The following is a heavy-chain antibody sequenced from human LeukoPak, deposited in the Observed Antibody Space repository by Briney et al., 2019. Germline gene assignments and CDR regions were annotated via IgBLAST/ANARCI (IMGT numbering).Heavy chain of an antibody. CDR2: INHSGST. CDR1: GGSFSGYY. D-gene: IGHD2-15*01. CDR3: ARAELGYCSGGSCYPHLFDY. V-gene: IGHV4-34*01. J-gene: IGHJ4*02. Sequence: SETLSLTCAVYGGSFSGYYWSWIRQPPGKGLEWIGEINHSGSTNYNPSLKGRVTISVDTSKNQFSLKLSSVTAADTAVYYCARAELGYCSGGSCYPHLFDYWGQGTLVTVSS.